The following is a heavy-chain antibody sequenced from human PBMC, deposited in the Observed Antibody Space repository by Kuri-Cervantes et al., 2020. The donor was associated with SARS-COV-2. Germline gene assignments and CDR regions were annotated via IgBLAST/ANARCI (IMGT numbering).Heavy chain of an antibody. CDR3: ARRKLGGAFDI. V-gene: IGHV4-59*12. D-gene: IGHD1-14*01. CDR2: IYYSGST. J-gene: IGHJ3*02. Sequence: SETLSLTCTVPGGSISSYYWSWIRQPPGKGLEWIGYIYYSGSTNYNPSLKSRVTISVDTSKNQFSLKLSSVTAADTAVCYCARRKLGGAFDIWGQGTMVTVSS. CDR1: GGSISSYY.